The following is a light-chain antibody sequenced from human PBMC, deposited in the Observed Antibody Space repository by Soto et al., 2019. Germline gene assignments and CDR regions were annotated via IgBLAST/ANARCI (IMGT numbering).Light chain of an antibody. CDR3: CSYVGSSTWV. CDR1: SSDIGSY. Sequence: QSVLTQPASVSGSPGQSITISCTRSSSDIGSYVSWYQQDPGKAPKLMIYEASKRPSGVSNRFSGSKSGNTASLTISGLQAEDEADYYCCSYVGSSTWVFGGGTQLTVL. V-gene: IGLV2-23*01. J-gene: IGLJ3*02. CDR2: EAS.